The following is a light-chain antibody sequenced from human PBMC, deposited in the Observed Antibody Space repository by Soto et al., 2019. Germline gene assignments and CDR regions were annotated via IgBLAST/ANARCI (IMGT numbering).Light chain of an antibody. J-gene: IGLJ3*02. V-gene: IGLV2-14*01. CDR3: QSYDNGLTGRV. CDR1: SSDVGGYNY. CDR2: EVS. Sequence: QSALTQPASVSGSPGQSITISCTGTSSDVGGYNYVSWYQQHPGKAPKLMIYEVSNRPSGVPARFSASKSGTSASLAITGLQVEDEADYYCQSYDNGLTGRVFGGGTKLTVL.